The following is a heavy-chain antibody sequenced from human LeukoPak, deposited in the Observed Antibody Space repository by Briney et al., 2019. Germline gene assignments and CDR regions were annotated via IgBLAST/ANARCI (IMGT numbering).Heavy chain of an antibody. CDR2: INPNSGGT. CDR1: GYTFTGYY. D-gene: IGHD6-19*01. Sequence: ASVKVSCKASGYTFTGYYMHWVRQAPGQGLEWMGWINPNSGGTNYAQKFQGWVTMTRDTSISTAYMELSRLRSDDTAVYYCARGYSSGPNWFDPWGQGTLVTVSS. CDR3: ARGYSSGPNWFDP. V-gene: IGHV1-2*04. J-gene: IGHJ5*02.